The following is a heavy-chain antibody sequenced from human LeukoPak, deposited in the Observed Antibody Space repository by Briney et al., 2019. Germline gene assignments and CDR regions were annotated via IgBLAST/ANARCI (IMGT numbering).Heavy chain of an antibody. V-gene: IGHV3-48*01. CDR3: ARGYCSSTSCASDY. D-gene: IGHD2-2*01. J-gene: IGHJ4*02. CDR2: ISGSSSTI. Sequence: PGGSLRLSCAASGFTFSSYAMSWVRQAPGKGLEWVSYISGSSSTIYYADAVKGRFTISRDNAKNSLYLQMNSLRAEDTAVYYCARGYCSSTSCASDYWGQGTLVTVSS. CDR1: GFTFSSYA.